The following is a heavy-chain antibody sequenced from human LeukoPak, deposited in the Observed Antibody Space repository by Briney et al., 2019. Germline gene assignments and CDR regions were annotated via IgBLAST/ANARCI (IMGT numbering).Heavy chain of an antibody. V-gene: IGHV3-21*01. CDR3: ARGHVGATGFDY. Sequence: GGSLRLSCAASGFLFITNYMSWVRQAPGKGLEWVSSISSSSSYIYYADSVKGRFTISRDNAKNLLYLQMNSLRAEDTAVYSCARGHVGATGFDYWGQGTLVTVSS. CDR1: GFLFITNY. D-gene: IGHD1-26*01. CDR2: ISSSSSYI. J-gene: IGHJ4*02.